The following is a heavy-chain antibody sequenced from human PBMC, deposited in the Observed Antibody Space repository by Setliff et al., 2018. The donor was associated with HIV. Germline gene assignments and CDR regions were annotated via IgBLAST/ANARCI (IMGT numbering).Heavy chain of an antibody. D-gene: IGHD2-21*02. V-gene: IGHV3-21*06. J-gene: IGHJ3*02. Sequence: GGSLRLSWVASGFSFSDYSMNWVRRAPGKGLEWLASISHSSSKIFYADSVRGRFYISRDNAENSLFLEMTSLRVDDMAVYSCASRGVLTPSDAFDIWGRGTMVTVSS. CDR3: ASRGVLTPSDAFDI. CDR2: ISHSSSKI. CDR1: GFSFSDYS.